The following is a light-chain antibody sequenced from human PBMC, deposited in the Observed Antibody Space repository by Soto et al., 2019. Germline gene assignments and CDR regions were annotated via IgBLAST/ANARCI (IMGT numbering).Light chain of an antibody. J-gene: IGLJ1*01. CDR3: SSYTPSSTPYV. CDR1: SNDVGGYNF. CDR2: DVS. Sequence: QSALTQPASVSGSPGQSITISCTGTSNDVGGYNFVSWYQQHPGKAPKLIIYDVSYRPSGVSNRFSGSKSGNTASLTISGLQAEDEADYYCSSYTPSSTPYVFGTGTKLTVL. V-gene: IGLV2-14*01.